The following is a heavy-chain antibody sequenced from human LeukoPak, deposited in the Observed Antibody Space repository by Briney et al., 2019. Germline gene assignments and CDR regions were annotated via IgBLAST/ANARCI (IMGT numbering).Heavy chain of an antibody. Sequence: SETLSLTCTVSGGSISSGDYYWSWIRQSPGTGLEWIGYIYYSGSTYYNPSLKSRVTISVDTSKNQFSLKLSSVTAADTAVYYCARTVLPWAPDYWGQGTLVTVSS. CDR2: IYYSGST. CDR1: GGSISSGDYY. CDR3: ARTVLPWAPDY. D-gene: IGHD1-26*01. J-gene: IGHJ4*02. V-gene: IGHV4-30-4*01.